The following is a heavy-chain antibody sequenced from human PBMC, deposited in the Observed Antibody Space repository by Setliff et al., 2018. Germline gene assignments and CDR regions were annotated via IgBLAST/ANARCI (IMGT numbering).Heavy chain of an antibody. J-gene: IGHJ4*02. V-gene: IGHV4-59*02. CDR3: AKGGTYRYFDF. CDR2: VYHSGTA. CDR1: GGSVNSHY. D-gene: IGHD1-1*01. Sequence: SETLSLTCTVSGGSVNSHYWSWIRQPPGKGLEWIGYVYHSGTAKYDPSLESRAIMSVDASKNEISLKLKSVTAADTAVYYCAKGGTYRYFDFWGQGALVTVSS.